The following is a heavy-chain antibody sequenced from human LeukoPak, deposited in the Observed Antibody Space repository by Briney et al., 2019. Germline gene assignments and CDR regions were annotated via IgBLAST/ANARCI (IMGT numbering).Heavy chain of an antibody. CDR2: ISTTSTTI. D-gene: IGHD1-26*01. CDR1: GFIFSGYS. V-gene: IGHV3-48*01. J-gene: IGHJ4*02. Sequence: PGGSLRLSCAASGFIFSGYSMSWVRHAPGKGLEWVSYISTTSTTIYYADSVKGRFTISRDNAKNSLYLQMNSLRAEDTAIYCCARDRSRIVVAPSGYFDYWGQGTLVTVSS. CDR3: ARDRSRIVVAPSGYFDY.